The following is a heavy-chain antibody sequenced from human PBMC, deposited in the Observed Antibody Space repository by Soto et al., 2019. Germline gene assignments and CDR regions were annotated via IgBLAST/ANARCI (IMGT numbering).Heavy chain of an antibody. V-gene: IGHV1-69*12. CDR2: IIPIFGTA. J-gene: IGHJ2*01. Sequence: QVQLVQSGAEVKKPGSSVKVSCKASGGTFSSYAISWVRQAPGQGLEWMGGIIPIFGTANYAQKFQGRVTITADESTSTAYMELSSLRSEDTAVYYCAREGCISTSCYPYGYFDLWGRGTLVTVSS. D-gene: IGHD2-2*01. CDR1: GGTFSSYA. CDR3: AREGCISTSCYPYGYFDL.